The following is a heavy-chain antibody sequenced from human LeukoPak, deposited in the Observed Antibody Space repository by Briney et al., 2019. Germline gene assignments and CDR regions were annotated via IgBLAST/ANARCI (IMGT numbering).Heavy chain of an antibody. D-gene: IGHD3-3*01. CDR3: ARIWSGYYTDDY. CDR2: INPNSGGT. V-gene: IGHV1-2*06. CDR1: GYTFTGYY. Sequence: GASVKVSCKASGYTFTGYYMHWVRQAPGQRLEWMGRINPNSGGTNYAQKFQGRVTMTRDTSISTAYMELSRLRSDDTAVYYCARIWSGYYTDDYWGQGTLVTVSS. J-gene: IGHJ4*02.